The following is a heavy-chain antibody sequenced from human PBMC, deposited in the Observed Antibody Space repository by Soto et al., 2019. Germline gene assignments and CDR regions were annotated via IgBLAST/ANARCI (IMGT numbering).Heavy chain of an antibody. D-gene: IGHD4-17*01. CDR1: GFTFSSYG. CDR2: IWYDGSNK. V-gene: IGHV3-33*01. J-gene: IGHJ4*02. Sequence: QVQLVESGGVVVQPGRSLRLSCAASGFTFSSYGMHWVRQAPGKGLEWVAVIWYDGSNKYYADSVKGRFTISRDNSKNALYLQMNSLRAEDTAVYYCARGGGPTAVLGYWGQGTLVTVSS. CDR3: ARGGGPTAVLGY.